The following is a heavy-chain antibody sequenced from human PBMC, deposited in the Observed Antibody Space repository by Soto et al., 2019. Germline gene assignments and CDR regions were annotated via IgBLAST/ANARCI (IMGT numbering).Heavy chain of an antibody. CDR1: GGSISSYY. J-gene: IGHJ6*02. V-gene: IGHV4-59*12. Sequence: SETLSLTCTVSGGSISSYYWSWIRQPPGKGLEWIGYIYYSGSTNYNPSLKSRVTISVDTSKNQFSLQLNSVTPEDTAVYYCARTTHLNYYYGMDVWGQGTTVTVSS. CDR2: IYYSGST. CDR3: ARTTHLNYYYGMDV.